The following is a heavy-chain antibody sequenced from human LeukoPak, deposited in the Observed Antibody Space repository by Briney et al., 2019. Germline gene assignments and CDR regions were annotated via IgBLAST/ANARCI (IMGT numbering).Heavy chain of an antibody. CDR3: ATYSGYDRIFDY. Sequence: GGSLRLSCAASGFTFSSYGMTWVRQAPGKGLEWVSYISGSSSTIYYADSVKGRFTISRDNAKNSLYLQMNSLRAEDTAVYYCATYSGYDRIFDYWGQGTLVTVSS. V-gene: IGHV3-48*01. D-gene: IGHD5-12*01. CDR1: GFTFSSYG. J-gene: IGHJ4*02. CDR2: ISGSSSTI.